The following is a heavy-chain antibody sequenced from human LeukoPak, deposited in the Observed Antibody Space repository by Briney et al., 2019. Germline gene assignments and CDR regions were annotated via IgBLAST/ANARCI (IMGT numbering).Heavy chain of an antibody. V-gene: IGHV3-23*01. CDR3: AKNFDWLNYYFDY. Sequence: GGSLRLFCAASGFTFSSYAMSWVRQAPGKGLEWVSAISGSGGSTYYADSVKGRFTISRDNSKNTLYLQMNSLRAEDTAVYYCAKNFDWLNYYFDYWGQGTLVTVSS. CDR2: ISGSGGST. J-gene: IGHJ4*02. D-gene: IGHD3-9*01. CDR1: GFTFSSYA.